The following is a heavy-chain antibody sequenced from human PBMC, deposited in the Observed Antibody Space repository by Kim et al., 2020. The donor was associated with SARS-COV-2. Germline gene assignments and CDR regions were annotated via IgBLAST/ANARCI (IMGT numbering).Heavy chain of an antibody. CDR1: GYFFNTYD. CDR3: ARTTTGWTNWFDS. Sequence: ASVKVSCMASGYFFNTYDINWVRQASGQGLEWLGWVTPSTGNTGYAQKFQGRVTVTRDTSIRTAYMELSNLRYEDTAVYYCARTTTGWTNWFDSWGQGTL. V-gene: IGHV1-8*02. J-gene: IGHJ5*01. D-gene: IGHD6-19*01. CDR2: VTPSTGNT.